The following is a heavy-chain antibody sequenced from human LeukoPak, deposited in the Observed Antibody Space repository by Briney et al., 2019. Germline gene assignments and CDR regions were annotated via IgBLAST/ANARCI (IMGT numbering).Heavy chain of an antibody. V-gene: IGHV3-33*01. D-gene: IGHD5-24*01. CDR2: IWYDGSNK. CDR1: GFTFSSYG. Sequence: GGSLRLSCAASGFTFSSYGMHWVRQAPGKGLEWVAVIWYDGSNKYYADSVKGRFTISRDNSKNTLYLQMNSLRAEDTAVYYCARWTVEMATIFDYWGQGTLVTVSS. J-gene: IGHJ4*02. CDR3: ARWTVEMATIFDY.